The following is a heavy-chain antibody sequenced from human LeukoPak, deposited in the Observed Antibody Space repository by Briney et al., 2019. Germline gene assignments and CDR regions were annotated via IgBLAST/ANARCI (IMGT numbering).Heavy chain of an antibody. CDR3: ARLASSAEFDY. J-gene: IGHJ4*02. Sequence: PSETLSLTCTVSGGSISSSSYYWGWIRQPPGKGLEWIVSIYYSGSTYYNPALKSRVTISVDTSKNQFSLKLSSVTAADTAVYYCARLASSAEFDYWGQGTLVTVSS. D-gene: IGHD4/OR15-4a*01. CDR1: GGSISSSSYY. CDR2: IYYSGST. V-gene: IGHV4-39*01.